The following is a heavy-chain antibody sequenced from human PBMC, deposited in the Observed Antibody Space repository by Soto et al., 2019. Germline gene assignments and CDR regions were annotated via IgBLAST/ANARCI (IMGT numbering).Heavy chain of an antibody. CDR3: ARESEDLTSNFGY. J-gene: IGHJ4*02. V-gene: IGHV3-21*01. Sequence: GGSLRLSCAASGFTFTRYSMNWVRQAPGKGLEWVSSISSTTNYIYYADSMKGRFTVSRDNAKNSVYLEMNSLSAEDTAVYYCARESEDLTSNFGYWGQGTLVTVSS. CDR1: GFTFTRYS. CDR2: ISSTTNYI.